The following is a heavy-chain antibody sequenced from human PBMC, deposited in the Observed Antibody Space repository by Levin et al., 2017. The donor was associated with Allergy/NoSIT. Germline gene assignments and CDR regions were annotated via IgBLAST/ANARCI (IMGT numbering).Heavy chain of an antibody. Sequence: PSETLSLTCAVSGDSISNNNWWTWVRQPPGKGLEWIGEIYHSGSTNYSPSLKSRVTISIDKSNNQFSLRLSSVTAADTAVYYCARYSGYDLRYYFDYWGQGTLVTVSS. J-gene: IGHJ4*02. D-gene: IGHD5-12*01. V-gene: IGHV4-4*02. CDR1: GDSISNNNW. CDR3: ARYSGYDLRYYFDY. CDR2: IYHSGST.